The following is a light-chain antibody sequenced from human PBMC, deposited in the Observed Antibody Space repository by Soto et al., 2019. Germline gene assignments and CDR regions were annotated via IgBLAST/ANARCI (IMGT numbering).Light chain of an antibody. CDR2: GAS. CDR3: QQYYTYPVT. CDR1: QGINNF. V-gene: IGKV1-16*02. Sequence: DIQMTQSPSSLSASVGDTVTISCRASQGINNFLAWFQQKPGKAPKALIFGASSLQSGDPSKFSGSGSGTDFTLTISSLQPEDSATYYCQQYYTYPVTCGQGTRLEIK. J-gene: IGKJ5*01.